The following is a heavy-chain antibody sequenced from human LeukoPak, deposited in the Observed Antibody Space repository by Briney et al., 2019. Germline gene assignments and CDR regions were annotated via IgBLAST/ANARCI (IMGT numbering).Heavy chain of an antibody. J-gene: IGHJ4*02. CDR1: GGSFSGCY. CDR3: ARGLILVAARGTFDY. Sequence: SETLSLTCAVYGGSFSGCYWSWIRQPPGKGLEWIGEINHSGSTNYNPSLKSRVTISVDTSKNQFSLKLSSVTAADTAVYYCARGLILVAARGTFDYWGQGTLVTVSS. D-gene: IGHD6-6*01. V-gene: IGHV4-34*01. CDR2: INHSGST.